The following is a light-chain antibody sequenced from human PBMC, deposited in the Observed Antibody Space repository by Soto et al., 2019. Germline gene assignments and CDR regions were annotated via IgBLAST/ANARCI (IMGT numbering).Light chain of an antibody. CDR2: GAS. CDR1: QSVSRSY. Sequence: EIVLSRSPGTLSLSPGERATLSCRASQSVSRSYLAWYQQKPGQAPRLLIYGASSRATGIPDRFSGSGSGTDFTLTISRLEPEDFVVYYCQQYGSSPGTFGQGTKLEIK. J-gene: IGKJ1*01. V-gene: IGKV3-20*01. CDR3: QQYGSSPGT.